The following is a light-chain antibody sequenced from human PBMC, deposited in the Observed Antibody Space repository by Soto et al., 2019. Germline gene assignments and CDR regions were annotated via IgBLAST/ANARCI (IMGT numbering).Light chain of an antibody. J-gene: IGKJ2*01. CDR1: QSIGRW. V-gene: IGKV1-5*03. CDR3: QHYSSFLFS. Sequence: DIPMTQSPSTLSASVGDRVTITCRASQSIGRWLAWYQQKPGKAPKLLIYKASDLESGVPSRFSGSGSETEFTLTISSLQPEDFATYYCQHYSSFLFSFGQGTKLDIK. CDR2: KAS.